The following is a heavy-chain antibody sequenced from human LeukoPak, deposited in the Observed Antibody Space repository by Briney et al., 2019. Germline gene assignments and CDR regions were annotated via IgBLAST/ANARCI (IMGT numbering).Heavy chain of an antibody. CDR1: RYTFTTSV. J-gene: IGHJ4*02. CDR2: LSIYNVKT. V-gene: IGHV1-18*01. CDR3: ATDYNWNDVGTWWYFDC. Sequence: APVKLSCNASRYTFTTSVITSGRQSARQRLEGMGWLSIYNVKTNYAKNDHGTVTMNADTSTSTAYMELSSKMSDDTAVYYGATDYNWNDVGTWWYFDCWGQGTLVTVTS. D-gene: IGHD1-1*01.